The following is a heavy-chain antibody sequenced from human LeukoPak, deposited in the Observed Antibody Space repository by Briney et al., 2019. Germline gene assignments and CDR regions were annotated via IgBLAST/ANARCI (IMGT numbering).Heavy chain of an antibody. CDR1: GFTFSSYG. D-gene: IGHD6-6*01. CDR3: AKDAYSSSSRVGYYYYYMDV. V-gene: IGHV3-30*18. CDR2: ISYDGSNK. Sequence: GGSLRLSCAASGFTFSSYGMHWVRQAPGKGLEWVAVISYDGSNKYYADSVKGRFTISRDNSKNTLYLQMNSLRAEDTAVYYCAKDAYSSSSRVGYYYYYMDVWGKGTTVTVSS. J-gene: IGHJ6*03.